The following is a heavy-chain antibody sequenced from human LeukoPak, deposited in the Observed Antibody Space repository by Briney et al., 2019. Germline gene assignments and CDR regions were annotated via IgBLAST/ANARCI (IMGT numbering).Heavy chain of an antibody. CDR1: GYTLTELS. CDR3: ATDLYYYDSGGYLEGY. CDR2: FDPEDGET. J-gene: IGHJ4*02. V-gene: IGHV1-24*01. D-gene: IGHD3-22*01. Sequence: ASVKVSCKVSGYTLTELSMHWVRQAPGKGLEWMGGFDPEDGETIYAQKFQGRVTMTEDTSTDTAYMELSSLRSEDTAVYYCATDLYYYDSGGYLEGYWGQGTLVTVSS.